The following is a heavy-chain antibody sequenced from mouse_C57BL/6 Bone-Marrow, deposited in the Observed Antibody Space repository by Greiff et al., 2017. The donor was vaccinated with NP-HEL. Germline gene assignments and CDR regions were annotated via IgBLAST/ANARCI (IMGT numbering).Heavy chain of an antibody. J-gene: IGHJ3*01. CDR3: ASHRYGTY. Sequence: EVKVEESGGGLVQPGGSLKLSCAASGFTFSDYYMYWVRQTPEKRLEWVACISNGGGSTYYPDTVKGRFTISRDNAKNTLYLQMGRLKSEETAMYYCASHRYGTYWGQGTLVTVSA. CDR2: ISNGGGST. V-gene: IGHV5-12*01. CDR1: GFTFSDYY. D-gene: IGHD2-12*01.